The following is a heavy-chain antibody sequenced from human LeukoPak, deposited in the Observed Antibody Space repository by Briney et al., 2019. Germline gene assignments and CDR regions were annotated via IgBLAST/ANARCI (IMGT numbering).Heavy chain of an antibody. Sequence: GASVKVSCKVSGYTLTELSMHWVRQAPGKGLEWMGGFDPEDGETIYAQKFQGRVTITADESTSTAYMELSSLRSEDTAVYYCARERLDKYYYYGMDVWGQGTTVTVSS. CDR3: ARERLDKYYYYGMDV. CDR1: GYTLTELS. J-gene: IGHJ6*02. V-gene: IGHV1-24*01. CDR2: FDPEDGET. D-gene: IGHD1-1*01.